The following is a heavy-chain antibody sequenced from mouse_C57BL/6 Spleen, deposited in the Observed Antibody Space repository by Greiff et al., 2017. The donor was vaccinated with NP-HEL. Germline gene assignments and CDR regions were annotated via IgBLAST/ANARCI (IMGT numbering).Heavy chain of an antibody. CDR1: GYAFSSSW. V-gene: IGHV1-82*01. Sequence: VQLQQSGPELVKPGASVKISCKASGYAFSSSWMNWVKQRPGKGLEWIGRIYPGDGDTNYNGKFKGKATLTADKSSSTAYMQLSSLTSEDSAVYFWASSGPLGFAYWGQGTLVTVSA. D-gene: IGHD3-1*01. CDR3: ASSGPLGFAY. J-gene: IGHJ3*01. CDR2: IYPGDGDT.